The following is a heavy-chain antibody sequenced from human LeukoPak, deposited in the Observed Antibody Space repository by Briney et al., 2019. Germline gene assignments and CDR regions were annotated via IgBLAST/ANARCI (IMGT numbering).Heavy chain of an antibody. V-gene: IGHV3-23*01. CDR2: ISGRDGST. Sequence: GGSVTLPRGFSGFTVNGYVMQWVRQAPGKGLEWVSAISGRDGSTYYADSVKGRLTISRDNSKNTLYLQMNSLRAEDTAVYYCARGVRVSFDIWGQGTMVTVSS. D-gene: IGHD6-13*01. CDR3: ARGVRVSFDI. J-gene: IGHJ3*02. CDR1: GFTVNGYV.